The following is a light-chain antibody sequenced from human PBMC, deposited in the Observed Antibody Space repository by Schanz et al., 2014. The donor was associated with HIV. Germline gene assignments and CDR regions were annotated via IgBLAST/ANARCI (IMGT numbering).Light chain of an antibody. J-gene: IGLJ2*01. CDR3: ASWDLSLNGPV. Sequence: QSVLTQPPSASGTPGQRVTITCSGSGSNIGSRTVDWYYQLPGTAPRLLIHYNNQRPSGVPDRFSGSKSGTSASLSISGLQSEDEAEYYCASWDLSLNGPVFGGGTKLTVL. CDR2: YNN. V-gene: IGLV1-44*01. CDR1: GSNIGSRT.